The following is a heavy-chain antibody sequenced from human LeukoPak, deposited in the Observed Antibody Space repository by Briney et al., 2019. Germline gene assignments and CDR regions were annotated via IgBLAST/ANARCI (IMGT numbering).Heavy chain of an antibody. J-gene: IGHJ4*02. CDR3: VCDTIGYCSSTSCQGEGY. D-gene: IGHD2-2*01. CDR1: GGSVRSYY. CDR2: VYYNGNT. V-gene: IGHV4-59*08. Sequence: SETLSLTCTVSGGSVRSYYWHWIRQPPGKGLEWLGDVYYNGNTNNNPSLKSRVTIGLDTSKNQFSLKLKSVTAADTAVYYCVCDTIGYCSSTSCQGEGYWGQGTLVTVSS.